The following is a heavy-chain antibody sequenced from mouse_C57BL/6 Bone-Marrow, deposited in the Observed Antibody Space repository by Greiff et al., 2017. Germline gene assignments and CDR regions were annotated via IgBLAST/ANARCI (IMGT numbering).Heavy chain of an antibody. V-gene: IGHV1-18*01. CDR3: ARLGVTTKGYYAMDY. Sequence: EVKLQESGPELVKPGASVKIPCKASGYTFTDYNMDWVKQSHGQSLEWIGDINPNNGGTIYNQKFKGKATLTVDKSSSTAYMELRSLTSEDTAVYYCARLGVTTKGYYAMDYWGQGTSVTVSS. CDR1: GYTFTDYN. J-gene: IGHJ4*01. D-gene: IGHD2-2*01. CDR2: INPNNGGT.